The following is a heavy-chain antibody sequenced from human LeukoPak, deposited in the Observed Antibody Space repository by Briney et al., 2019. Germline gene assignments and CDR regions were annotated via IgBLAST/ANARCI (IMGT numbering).Heavy chain of an antibody. V-gene: IGHV3-7*01. J-gene: IGHJ6*03. D-gene: IGHD2-21*02. CDR2: IKQDGSEE. CDR1: GFSFSRYW. CDR3: ATLPHIVVVTAPNYYYYMDV. Sequence: GGSLRLSCVASGFSFSRYWMSWVRQAPGKGLEWVANIKQDGSEEYYVDSVKGRFSISRDNGKNSVYLQMNSLRAEDTAVYYCATLPHIVVVTAPNYYYYMDVWGKGTTVTVSS.